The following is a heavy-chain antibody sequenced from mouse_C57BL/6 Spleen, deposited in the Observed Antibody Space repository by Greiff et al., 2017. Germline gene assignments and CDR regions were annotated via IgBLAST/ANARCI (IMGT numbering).Heavy chain of an antibody. Sequence: QVQLQQPGPELVKPGASVKISCKASGYAFSSSWMNWVKQRPGKGLEWIGRIYPGDGDTNYNGKFKGKATLTADKSSSTAYMQLSSLTSEDSAVYFCACGSSSYFDYWGQGTTLTVSS. CDR3: ACGSSSYFDY. CDR1: GYAFSSSW. J-gene: IGHJ2*01. CDR2: IYPGDGDT. D-gene: IGHD1-1*01. V-gene: IGHV1-82*01.